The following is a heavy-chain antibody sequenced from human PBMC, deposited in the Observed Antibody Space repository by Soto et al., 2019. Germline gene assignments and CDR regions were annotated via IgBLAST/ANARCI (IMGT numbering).Heavy chain of an antibody. CDR1: GYSFTTSG. Sequence: QAQLVQSGAEVKEPGASVKVSCKASGYSFTTSGITWVRQAPGQGLEWMGWISTYNGNTNYAQKLQDRVTLTTDRSTSTAYMELRSLRSDDTAVYYCARRLYGDYDYWGQGTLVTVSS. J-gene: IGHJ4*02. V-gene: IGHV1-18*01. D-gene: IGHD4-17*01. CDR3: ARRLYGDYDY. CDR2: ISTYNGNT.